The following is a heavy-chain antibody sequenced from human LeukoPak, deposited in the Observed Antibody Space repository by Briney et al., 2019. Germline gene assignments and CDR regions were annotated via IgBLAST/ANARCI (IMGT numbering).Heavy chain of an antibody. CDR1: GGSISSYY. CDR2: IYYSGST. Sequence: SETLSLTCTVSGGSISSYYWSWIRQPPGKGLEWIGYIYYSGSTNYNPSLKSRVTISVDTSKNQFSLKLSSETAADTAVYYCARGFVVGDFDYWGQGTLVTVS. CDR3: ARGFVVGDFDY. J-gene: IGHJ4*02. V-gene: IGHV4-59*01. D-gene: IGHD1-26*01.